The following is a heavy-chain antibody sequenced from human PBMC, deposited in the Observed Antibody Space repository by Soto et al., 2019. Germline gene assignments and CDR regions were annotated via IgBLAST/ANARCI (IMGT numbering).Heavy chain of an antibody. CDR1: GFTFSSYA. CDR2: ISGSGGST. V-gene: IGHV3-23*01. Sequence: EVQLLESGGGLVQPGGSLRLSCAASGFTFSSYAMSWVRQAPGKGLEWVSAISGSGGSTYYADSVKGPLTISRDNSKNTLYLQMNSLRAEDTTVYYCAKGLKGSNYDYYMHVWGKGNTVTVS. CDR3: AKGLKGSNYDYYMHV. J-gene: IGHJ6*03. D-gene: IGHD3-16*01.